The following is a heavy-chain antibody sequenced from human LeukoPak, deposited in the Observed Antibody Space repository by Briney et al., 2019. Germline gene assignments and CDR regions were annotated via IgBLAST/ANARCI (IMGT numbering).Heavy chain of an antibody. CDR2: INHSGST. Sequence: SETLSLTCAVYGGSFSGYYWSWIRQPPGKGLEWIGEINHSGSTNYNPSLESRVTISVDTSKNQFSLKLSSVTAADTAVYYCARGFDDSSGYYYFDYWGQGTLVTVSS. V-gene: IGHV4-34*01. D-gene: IGHD3-22*01. J-gene: IGHJ4*02. CDR1: GGSFSGYY. CDR3: ARGFDDSSGYYYFDY.